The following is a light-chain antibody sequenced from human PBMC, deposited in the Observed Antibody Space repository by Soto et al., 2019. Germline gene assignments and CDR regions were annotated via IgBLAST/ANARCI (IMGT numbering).Light chain of an antibody. V-gene: IGKV3-20*01. CDR3: QQYGGSPIT. J-gene: IGKJ5*01. CDR2: DAS. Sequence: EVVLTQSPATLSVSPGDRATLSCRASQDIGSAVAWYRQRSGQAPRLLIFDASIRVPTTPARFSGSGSGTDFTLTISRLEPEDFAVYYCQQYGGSPITFGLGTRLEIK. CDR1: QDIGSA.